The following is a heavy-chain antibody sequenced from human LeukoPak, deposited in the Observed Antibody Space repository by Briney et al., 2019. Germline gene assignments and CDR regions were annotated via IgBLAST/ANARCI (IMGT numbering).Heavy chain of an antibody. CDR3: AKDRNAPSQWEQPPYYFYGMDV. J-gene: IGHJ6*02. CDR2: ASYDGSNK. D-gene: IGHD1-26*01. Sequence: PGGSLRLSCVASGFTFSIYGMHWVRQAPGKGPEWVAAASYDGSNKYYAGSVKGRFTISRDNSKNTLYLQMNSLRAEDTAVYYCAKDRNAPSQWEQPPYYFYGMDVWGQGTTVTVSS. CDR1: GFTFSIYG. V-gene: IGHV3-30*18.